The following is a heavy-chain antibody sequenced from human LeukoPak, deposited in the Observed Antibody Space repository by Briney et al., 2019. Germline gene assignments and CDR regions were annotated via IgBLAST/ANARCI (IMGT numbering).Heavy chain of an antibody. V-gene: IGHV3-74*01. CDR1: GFTFSSNW. Sequence: GGSLRLSCAASGFTFSSNWMHWVRQAPGKGLVWVSRINSDGGSTTYADSVKGRFTISRDNAKNTLYLQMNSLRAEDTAVYHCARGPGGILGWFDPWGQGTLVTVSS. CDR3: ARGPGGILGWFDP. D-gene: IGHD3-16*01. J-gene: IGHJ5*02. CDR2: INSDGGST.